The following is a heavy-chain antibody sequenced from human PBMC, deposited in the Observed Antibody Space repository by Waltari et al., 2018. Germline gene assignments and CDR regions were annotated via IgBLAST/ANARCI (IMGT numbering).Heavy chain of an antibody. J-gene: IGHJ4*02. Sequence: QVQLQESGPGLVKPSQTLSLTCTVPGGSLSSGSYYWSWIRQPAGKGLAGIGSIYTSGSTNYNPSLKSRVTISVDTSKNQCSLKLSSVTAADTAVYYCARDSSSWYYFDYWGQGTLVTVSS. CDR1: GGSLSSGSYY. CDR3: ARDSSSWYYFDY. CDR2: IYTSGST. V-gene: IGHV4-61*02. D-gene: IGHD6-13*01.